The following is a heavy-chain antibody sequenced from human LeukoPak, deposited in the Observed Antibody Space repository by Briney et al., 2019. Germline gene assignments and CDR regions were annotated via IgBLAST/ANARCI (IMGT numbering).Heavy chain of an antibody. D-gene: IGHD1-26*01. Sequence: SETLSLTCTVSGGSISSYYWSWTRQPPGKGLEWIGYIYYSGSTNYNPSLKSRVTISVDTSKNQFSLKLSSVTAADTAVYYCARISGSYYLNWFDPWGQGALVTVSS. CDR1: GGSISSYY. CDR2: IYYSGST. J-gene: IGHJ5*02. V-gene: IGHV4-59*01. CDR3: ARISGSYYLNWFDP.